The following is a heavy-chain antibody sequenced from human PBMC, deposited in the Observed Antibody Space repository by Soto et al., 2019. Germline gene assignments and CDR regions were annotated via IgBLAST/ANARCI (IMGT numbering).Heavy chain of an antibody. V-gene: IGHV1-2*04. CDR3: ARAVILTGYKGDLYYYYGMDV. D-gene: IGHD3-9*01. Sequence: ASVKVSCKASGYTFTGYYMHWVRQAPGQGLEWMGWINPNSGGTNYAQKFQGWVTMTRDTSISTAYMELSRLRSDDTAVYYCARAVILTGYKGDLYYYYGMDVWGQGTTVTVSS. CDR2: INPNSGGT. J-gene: IGHJ6*02. CDR1: GYTFTGYY.